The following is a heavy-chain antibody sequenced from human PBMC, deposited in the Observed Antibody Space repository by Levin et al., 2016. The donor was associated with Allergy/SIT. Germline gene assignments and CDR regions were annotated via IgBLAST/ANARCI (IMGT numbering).Heavy chain of an antibody. Sequence: GESLKISCAVSGFTFSRYAMNWVRHTPGKGLEWVSSISAGGDRTYYADSVKGRFTISRDNSKNTLYLQMNNLRADDTAVYYCARFSSCNGDCPSDYWGQGTLATVSS. CDR3: ARFSSCNGDCPSDY. V-gene: IGHV3-23*01. J-gene: IGHJ4*02. D-gene: IGHD2-21*02. CDR1: GFTFSRYA. CDR2: ISAGGDRT.